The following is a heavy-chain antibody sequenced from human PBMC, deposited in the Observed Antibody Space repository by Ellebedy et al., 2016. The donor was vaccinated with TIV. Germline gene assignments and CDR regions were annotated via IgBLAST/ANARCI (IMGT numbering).Heavy chain of an antibody. J-gene: IGHJ6*02. D-gene: IGHD4-17*01. CDR3: ATETTVTAAADYYYGMDV. CDR1: RYTLTDLS. CDR2: FDPEDGET. Sequence: ASVKVSXKVSRYTLTDLSMHWVRQAPGKGLEWMGGFDPEDGETIYAQKFQGRVTMTEDTSTDTAYMELSSLRSEDTAVYYCATETTVTAAADYYYGMDVWGQGTTVTVSS. V-gene: IGHV1-24*01.